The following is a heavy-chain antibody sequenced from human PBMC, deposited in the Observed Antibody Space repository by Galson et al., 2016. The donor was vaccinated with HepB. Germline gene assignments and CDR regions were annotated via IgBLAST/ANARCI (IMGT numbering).Heavy chain of an antibody. J-gene: IGHJ4*02. CDR3: ARVAYGPGRTPDDH. Sequence: SLRLSCAASGFTFSSHSMNWVRQAPGKGLEWVSYITSSSSTIYYADSVKGRLTISRDNAKNSLYLQMNSLRAEDTAVYYCARVAYGPGRTPDDHWGQGTLVIVSS. CDR1: GFTFSSHS. V-gene: IGHV3-48*04. D-gene: IGHD3-10*01. CDR2: ITSSSSTI.